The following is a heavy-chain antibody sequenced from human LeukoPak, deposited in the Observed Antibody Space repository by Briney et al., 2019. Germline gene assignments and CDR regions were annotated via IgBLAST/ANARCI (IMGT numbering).Heavy chain of an antibody. D-gene: IGHD3-16*01. J-gene: IGHJ3*02. CDR2: IIPILGIA. Sequence: GASVKVSCKASGGTFSSYAISWVRQAPGQGLEWMGRIIPILGIANYAQKFQGRVTITADKSTSTAYMELSSLRSEDTAVYYCARDFIRGSYDVAFDIWGQGTVVTVSS. CDR1: GGTFSSYA. CDR3: ARDFIRGSYDVAFDI. V-gene: IGHV1-69*04.